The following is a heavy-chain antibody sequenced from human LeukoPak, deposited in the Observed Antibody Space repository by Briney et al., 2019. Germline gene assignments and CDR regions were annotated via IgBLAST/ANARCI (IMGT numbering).Heavy chain of an antibody. J-gene: IGHJ1*01. CDR1: GGSISSGSYY. V-gene: IGHV4-61*02. CDR2: ISTSGNT. D-gene: IGHD3-22*01. CDR3: ASPRGDDSGGYYTWYFHH. Sequence: ASQTLSLTCTVSGGSISSGSYYWSWIRQPAGKGLEWVGRISTSGNTNYNPSLKSRVTISVDTSKNQFSLKLSSVTAADTAVYFCASPRGDDSGGYYTWYFHHWGQGILVTVSS.